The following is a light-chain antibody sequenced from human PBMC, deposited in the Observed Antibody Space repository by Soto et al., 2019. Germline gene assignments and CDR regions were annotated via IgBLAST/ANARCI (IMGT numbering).Light chain of an antibody. CDR1: QGIGST. Sequence: EIVLTQSPATLSVSPGERATLSCRASQGIGSTLAWYQQKPGQAPRLLIYDASNRANGVPARFSGSGSGTEFTLTISSLQSEDFAVYYCQQYAIWERTFGQGTKVDIK. CDR2: DAS. V-gene: IGKV3D-15*01. CDR3: QQYAIWERT. J-gene: IGKJ1*01.